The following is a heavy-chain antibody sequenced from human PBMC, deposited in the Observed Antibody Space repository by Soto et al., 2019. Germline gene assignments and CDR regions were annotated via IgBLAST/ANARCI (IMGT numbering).Heavy chain of an antibody. J-gene: IGHJ4*02. CDR3: ADRAPFSH. CDR2: ISYDGNNK. V-gene: IGHV3-30-3*01. Sequence: QVQLVESGGGVVQPGRSLRLSCAASGFTFSSYVMHWVRQAPGKGLEWVALISYDGNNKYYADSVKGRFTISRDNSKNTLYPQMNSLRVEDTAVYYCADRAPFSHWGQGTLVTVSS. D-gene: IGHD3-3*01. CDR1: GFTFSSYV.